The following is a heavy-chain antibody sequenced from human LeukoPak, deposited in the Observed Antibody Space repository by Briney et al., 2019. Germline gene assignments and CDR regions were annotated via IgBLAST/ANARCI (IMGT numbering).Heavy chain of an antibody. CDR3: ARWTRVTSSSLWYFDL. J-gene: IGHJ2*01. V-gene: IGHV3-48*03. CDR2: IHNGGSST. Sequence: GGSLRLSCVASGFTFSSYEMNWVRQAPGEGLEWVSYIHNGGSSTYYADSVKGRFSISRDNGKNSLHLQMNSLRVEDTAVYYCARWTRVTSSSLWYFDLWGRGTLVTVSS. CDR1: GFTFSSYE. D-gene: IGHD6-6*01.